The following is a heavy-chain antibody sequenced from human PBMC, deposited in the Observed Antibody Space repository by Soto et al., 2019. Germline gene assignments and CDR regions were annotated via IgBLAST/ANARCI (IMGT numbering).Heavy chain of an antibody. D-gene: IGHD6-13*01. J-gene: IGHJ1*01. Sequence: GGSLRLSCAASGFTFDDYAMHWVRQVPGKGLEWVSGINWNSGSIGYGDSVKGRFAISRDNTKNSLHLQMNSLSAEDTAFYYCVKDESINWYSGHFRHWGQGTLVTVSS. CDR2: INWNSGSI. V-gene: IGHV3-9*01. CDR1: GFTFDDYA. CDR3: VKDESINWYSGHFRH.